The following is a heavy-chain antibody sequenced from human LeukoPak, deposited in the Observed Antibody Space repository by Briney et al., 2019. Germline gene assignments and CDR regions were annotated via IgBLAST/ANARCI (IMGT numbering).Heavy chain of an antibody. V-gene: IGHV4-34*01. Sequence: SETLSLTCAVYGGSFSGYYWSWIRQPPGKGPEWIGEINHSGSTNYNPSLKSRVTISVDTSKNQFSLKLSSVTAADTAVYYCARAHYDFWSGYRQYFDYWGQGTLVTVSS. D-gene: IGHD3-3*01. CDR1: GGSFSGYY. CDR3: ARAHYDFWSGYRQYFDY. CDR2: INHSGST. J-gene: IGHJ4*02.